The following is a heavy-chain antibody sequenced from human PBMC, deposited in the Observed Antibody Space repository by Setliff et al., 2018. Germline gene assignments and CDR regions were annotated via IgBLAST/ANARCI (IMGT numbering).Heavy chain of an antibody. Sequence: SETLSLTCAVSGDSISSYYWSWIRQPPGKGLEWIGLIQGSGNTNYNPSLQSRVTISIDTSKNQFSLKMTSVTAADTALYYCAGTPARGTTWLSPFDYWGQGTLVTVSS. D-gene: IGHD5-12*01. V-gene: IGHV4-59*08. CDR3: AGTPARGTTWLSPFDY. J-gene: IGHJ4*02. CDR1: GDSISSYY. CDR2: IQGSGNT.